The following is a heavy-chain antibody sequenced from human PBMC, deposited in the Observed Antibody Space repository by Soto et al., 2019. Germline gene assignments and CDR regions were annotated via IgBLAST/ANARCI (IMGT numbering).Heavy chain of an antibody. CDR1: GFTFSSYA. D-gene: IGHD6-13*01. Sequence: QVQLVESGGGVVQPGRSLRLSCAASGFTFSSYAMHWVRQAPGKGLEWVAVISYDGSNKYYADSVKGRFTISRDNSKNTLYLQMNSLRAEDTAVYYCARDRPGSSSWTLYNWFDPWGQGTLVTVSS. CDR2: ISYDGSNK. J-gene: IGHJ5*02. CDR3: ARDRPGSSSWTLYNWFDP. V-gene: IGHV3-30-3*01.